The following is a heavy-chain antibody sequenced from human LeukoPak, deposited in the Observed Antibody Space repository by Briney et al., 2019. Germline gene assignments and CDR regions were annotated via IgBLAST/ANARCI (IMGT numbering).Heavy chain of an antibody. CDR1: GFTFSSYA. Sequence: PGRPLRLSCAASGFTFSSYAMHWVRQAPGKGLEWVSAIRGGGGSTFYADSVKGRFTISRDNSKNTLYLQMNSLTAEDTAVYYRAKGADYYYYHRMDVWGQGTTVTVSS. CDR3: AKGADYYYYHRMDV. V-gene: IGHV3-23*01. J-gene: IGHJ6*02. D-gene: IGHD6-13*01. CDR2: IRGGGGST.